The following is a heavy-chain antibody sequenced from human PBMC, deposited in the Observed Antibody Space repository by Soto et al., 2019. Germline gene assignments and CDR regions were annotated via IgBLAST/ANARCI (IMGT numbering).Heavy chain of an antibody. J-gene: IGHJ4*02. V-gene: IGHV4-59*08. CDR2: MYYSGGT. CDR1: GGSISSYY. CDR3: ARHRSRWGYSYGYLDH. Sequence: QVQLQESGPGLVKPSETLSLTCTVSGGSISSYYWSWIRQPPGKGLEWIGHMYYSGGTSFNPSLKCRVTISVASSKNQISLNLTSVTAADTAVYYCARHRSRWGYSYGYLDHWGQGSLVSVSS. D-gene: IGHD5-18*01.